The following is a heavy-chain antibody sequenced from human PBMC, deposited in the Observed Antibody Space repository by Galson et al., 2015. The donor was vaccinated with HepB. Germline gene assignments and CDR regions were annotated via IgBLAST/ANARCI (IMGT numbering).Heavy chain of an antibody. CDR1: GGTFSSYA. J-gene: IGHJ6*02. V-gene: IGHV1-69*13. CDR3: ARGRITIFGVPKGDYYYGMDV. D-gene: IGHD3-3*01. Sequence: SVKVSCKASGGTFSSYAISWVRQAPGQGLEWMGGIIPIFGTANYAQKFQGRVTITADESTSTAYMELSSLRSEDTAVYYCARGRITIFGVPKGDYYYGMDVWGQWTTVTVSS. CDR2: IIPIFGTA.